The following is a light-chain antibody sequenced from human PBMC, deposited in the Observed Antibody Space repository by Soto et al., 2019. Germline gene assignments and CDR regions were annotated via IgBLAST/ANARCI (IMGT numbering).Light chain of an antibody. J-gene: IGLJ1*01. CDR3: CSYTTTSTAYV. CDR2: DVN. Sequence: QSALTQPASGSGSPGQSITISCSGISSDVGGYTYVSWYQQHTGKAPKVLIYDVNNRASGVSNRLSASKSGNTASLTISGLQAEDEADYYCCSYTTTSTAYVFGSGTKVTVL. CDR1: SSDVGGYTY. V-gene: IGLV2-14*01.